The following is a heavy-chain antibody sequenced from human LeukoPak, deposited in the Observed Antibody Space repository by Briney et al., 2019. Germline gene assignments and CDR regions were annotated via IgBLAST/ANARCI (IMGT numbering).Heavy chain of an antibody. CDR2: ISGSGGST. V-gene: IGHV3-23*01. CDR1: GFTFSSYG. Sequence: GGTLRLSCAASGFTFSSYGMSWVRQAPGKGLEWVSGISGSGGSTYYADSVKGRFTISRDNSKNTLSLQVNSLRAEDTAVYYCAKDQYESGSYFRFDYWGQGTLVTVSS. J-gene: IGHJ4*02. D-gene: IGHD1-26*01. CDR3: AKDQYESGSYFRFDY.